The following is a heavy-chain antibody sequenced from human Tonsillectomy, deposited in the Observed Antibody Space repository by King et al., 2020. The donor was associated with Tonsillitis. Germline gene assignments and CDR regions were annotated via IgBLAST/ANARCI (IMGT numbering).Heavy chain of an antibody. J-gene: IGHJ4*02. CDR2: IYSGGSST. CDR3: AKDRESVDYYDSSGYYFDY. D-gene: IGHD3-22*01. CDR1: GFTFSSYA. V-gene: IGHV3-23*03. Sequence: DVQLVESGGGLVQPGGSLRLPCAASGFTFSSYAMSWVRQAPGKGLEWVSVIYSGGSSTYYADSVKGRFTISRDNSKNTLYLQMNSLRAEDTAVYYCAKDRESVDYYDSSGYYFDYWGQGTLVTVSS.